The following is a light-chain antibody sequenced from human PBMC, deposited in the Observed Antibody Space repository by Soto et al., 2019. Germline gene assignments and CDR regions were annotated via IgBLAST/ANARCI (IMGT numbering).Light chain of an antibody. Sequence: DIQMTQSPSTLSGSVGDRVTITCRASHTISSWLAWYQQKPGKAPKLLIYKASTLKSGVPSRFSGSGSGTEFTLNISRLQPDDFATSYCQHYNRYSDAFGQGNKLALK. CDR3: QHYNRYSDA. CDR1: HTISSW. V-gene: IGKV1-5*03. J-gene: IGKJ1*01. CDR2: KAS.